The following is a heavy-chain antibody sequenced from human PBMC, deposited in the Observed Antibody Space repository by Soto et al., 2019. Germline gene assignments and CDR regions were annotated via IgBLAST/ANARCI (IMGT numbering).Heavy chain of an antibody. V-gene: IGHV1-2*04. Sequence: QVQLVQSGAEVKKPGASVKVSCKASGCTFTGFYMHWVRQAPGQGPEWMGWINPNTSGTSYAQKFQGWVTLTRDTSINTAYMELSRLSSDDTAVYYCARDLWGYSGIKGYFYGMDVWGQGTTVTISS. CDR1: GCTFTGFY. J-gene: IGHJ6*02. D-gene: IGHD5-12*01. CDR2: INPNTSGT. CDR3: ARDLWGYSGIKGYFYGMDV.